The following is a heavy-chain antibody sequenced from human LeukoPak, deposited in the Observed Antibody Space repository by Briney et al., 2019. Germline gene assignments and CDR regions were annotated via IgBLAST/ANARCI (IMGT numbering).Heavy chain of an antibody. CDR3: ANAMELRSPGD. D-gene: IGHD1-7*01. J-gene: IGHJ4*02. CDR2: ISGSGGST. CDR1: GFTFSSYG. Sequence: GGSLRLSCAASGFTFSSYGMSWVRQAPGKGLGWVSAISGSGGSTYYADSVKGRFTISRDNSKNTLYLQMNSLRAEDTAVYYCANAMELRSPGDCGQGTLVTVSS. V-gene: IGHV3-23*01.